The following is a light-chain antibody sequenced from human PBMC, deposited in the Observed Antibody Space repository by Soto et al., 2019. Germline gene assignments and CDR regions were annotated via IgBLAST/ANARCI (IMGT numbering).Light chain of an antibody. Sequence: QSALTQPPSASGTPGQRVTISCSGSSSNIGSNYVYWYQQLPGTAPKLLIYSNNQRPSGAPDRFSGSKSGTSASLAISGLRSEDEADYYCAAWDGSLSGWVFGGGTKLTVL. CDR2: SNN. J-gene: IGLJ3*02. V-gene: IGLV1-47*02. CDR3: AAWDGSLSGWV. CDR1: SSNIGSNY.